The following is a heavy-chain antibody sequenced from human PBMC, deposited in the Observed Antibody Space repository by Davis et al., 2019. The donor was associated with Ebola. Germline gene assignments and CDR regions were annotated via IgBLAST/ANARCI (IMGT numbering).Heavy chain of an antibody. V-gene: IGHV3-33*01. CDR1: GFTFSSYG. Sequence: GESLKISCAASGFTFSSYGMHWVRQAPGKGLEWVAVIWYDGSNKYYADSVKGRFTISRDNSKNTLYLQMNSLRAEDTAVYYCAAAPKSVAAYDYWGQGTLVTVSS. CDR2: IWYDGSNK. J-gene: IGHJ4*02. D-gene: IGHD6-19*01. CDR3: AAAPKSVAAYDY.